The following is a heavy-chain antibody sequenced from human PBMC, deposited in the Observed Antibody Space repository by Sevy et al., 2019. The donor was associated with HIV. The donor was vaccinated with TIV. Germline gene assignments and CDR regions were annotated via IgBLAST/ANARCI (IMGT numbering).Heavy chain of an antibody. CDR2: IKQDGSQK. J-gene: IGHJ4*02. CDR3: ARVFSGSAPGFDY. V-gene: IGHV3-7*01. Sequence: GGSLRLSCASSGITLSESLMSWVRQAPGKGLEWVASIKQDGSQKYYVDSVKGRFSISRDNAKNSLYLQMNSLRGDDTALYYCARVFSGSAPGFDYWGQGTLVTVSS. D-gene: IGHD6-19*01. CDR1: GITLSESL.